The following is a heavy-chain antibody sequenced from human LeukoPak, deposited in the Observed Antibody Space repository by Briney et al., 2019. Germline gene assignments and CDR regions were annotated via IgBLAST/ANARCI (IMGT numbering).Heavy chain of an antibody. J-gene: IGHJ4*02. D-gene: IGHD6-13*01. Sequence: PSETLSLTCGVHGGSFNDYSWTWIRQSPGKGLEWIGEINHSGSTTYNPSLKSGFTMSVDASKNTFSLSLSSVSDAETAVYYCAGLGLYTSSWQRYYYLYYWGQGAVVTVSS. CDR3: AGLGLYTSSWQRYYYLYY. V-gene: IGHV4-34*01. CDR2: INHSGST. CDR1: GGSFNDYS.